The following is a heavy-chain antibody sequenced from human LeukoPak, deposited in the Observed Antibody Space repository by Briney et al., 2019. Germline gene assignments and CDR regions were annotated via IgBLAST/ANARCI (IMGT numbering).Heavy chain of an antibody. CDR1: GFSFSNYG. CDR3: ARDPHYYSSGWYVWYGMDV. Sequence: GGSLRLSCAASGFSFSNYGMHWVRQSPGKGLEWMALIWCDGSYKIYGDSVKGRFTISRDNTKNTVYLQMNSLRDDDTAVYYCARDPHYYSSGWYVWYGMDVWGQGTTVTVSS. J-gene: IGHJ6*02. CDR2: IWCDGSYK. D-gene: IGHD6-19*01. V-gene: IGHV3-33*01.